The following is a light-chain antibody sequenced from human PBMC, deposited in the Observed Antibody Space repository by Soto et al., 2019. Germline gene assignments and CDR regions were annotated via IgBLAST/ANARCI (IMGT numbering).Light chain of an antibody. CDR1: SSDVGGYNS. V-gene: IGLV2-14*03. CDR3: SSYTRGSTLVV. Sequence: QSVLTQPASVSGSPGQSIIISCTGTSSDVGGYNSVAWYQQHPGKAPKLMLYDVSNRPSGVSNRFSASKSGNTASLTISGLQAEDEADYYCSSYTRGSTLVVFGGGTKVTVL. J-gene: IGLJ2*01. CDR2: DVS.